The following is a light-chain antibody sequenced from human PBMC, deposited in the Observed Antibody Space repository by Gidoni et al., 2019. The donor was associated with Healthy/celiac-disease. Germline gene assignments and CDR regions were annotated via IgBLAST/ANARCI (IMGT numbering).Light chain of an antibody. V-gene: IGLV2-14*01. CDR2: EVS. J-gene: IGLJ2*01. CDR3: SSYTSSITRV. Sequence: QSALTQPASVYGSPGQSITISCTGTSSDVGGYNYVSWYQQHPGKAPKLMFYEVSNRPSGVSHRFSCSPSGNTSSLTISGLQAEDEADYYCSSYTSSITRVFGGGTKLPVL. CDR1: SSDVGGYNY.